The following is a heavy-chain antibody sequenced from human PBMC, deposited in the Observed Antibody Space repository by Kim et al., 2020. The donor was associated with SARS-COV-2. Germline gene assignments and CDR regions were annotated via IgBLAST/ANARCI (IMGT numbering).Heavy chain of an antibody. CDR3: ARSSAAGTNWFDP. V-gene: IGHV4-59*01. Sequence: SETLSLTCTVSGGSISSYYWSWIRQPPGKGLEWIGYIYYSGSTNYNPSLKSRVTISVDTSKNQFSLKLSSVTAADTAVYYCARSSAAGTNWFDPWGQGTLVTVSS. CDR1: GGSISSYY. D-gene: IGHD6-13*01. CDR2: IYYSGST. J-gene: IGHJ5*02.